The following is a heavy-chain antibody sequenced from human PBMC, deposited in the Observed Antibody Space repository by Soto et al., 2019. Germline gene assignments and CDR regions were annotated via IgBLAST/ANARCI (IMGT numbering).Heavy chain of an antibody. D-gene: IGHD2-2*03. CDR3: ASWIETIDY. CDR2: ISSSGNTR. Sequence: QVQLVESGGGLVMPGGSLRLACAASGFTFNYYYMSWIRQAPGKGLEWVSDISSSGNTRYFADSVKGRFTISRDNAKNSLYLQINGQRAKDSGVNYCASWIETIDYWGQGTLVTVSS. J-gene: IGHJ4*02. CDR1: GFTFNYYY. V-gene: IGHV3-11*01.